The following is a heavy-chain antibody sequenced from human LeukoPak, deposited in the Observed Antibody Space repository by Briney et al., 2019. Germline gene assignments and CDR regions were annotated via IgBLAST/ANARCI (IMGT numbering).Heavy chain of an antibody. CDR2: IYYSGST. Sequence: PSETLSLTCTVSGGSISSYYWSWIRQPPGKGLEWIGYIYYSGSTNYNPSLKSRVTISVDTSKNQFSLKLSSVTATDTAVYYCARHDYGATRFDYWGQGTLVTVSS. D-gene: IGHD4/OR15-4a*01. V-gene: IGHV4-59*08. CDR3: ARHDYGATRFDY. J-gene: IGHJ4*02. CDR1: GGSISSYY.